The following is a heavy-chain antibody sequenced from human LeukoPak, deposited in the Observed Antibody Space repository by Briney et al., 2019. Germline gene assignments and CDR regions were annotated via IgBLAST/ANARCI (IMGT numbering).Heavy chain of an antibody. CDR2: ISGSGGSI. J-gene: IGHJ4*02. Sequence: GGSLRLSCAASGFTFSSCAMSWVRQAPGKGLEWVSAISGSGGSIYYADAVKGRFTISRDNPKNSLYLQMNSLRAEDTAVHYCARAPKAVADYYFDYWGQGTLVTVSS. V-gene: IGHV3-23*01. CDR1: GFTFSSCA. D-gene: IGHD6-19*01. CDR3: ARAPKAVADYYFDY.